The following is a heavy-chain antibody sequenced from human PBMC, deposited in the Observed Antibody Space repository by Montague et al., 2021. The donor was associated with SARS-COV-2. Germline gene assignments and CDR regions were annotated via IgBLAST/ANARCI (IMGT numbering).Heavy chain of an antibody. D-gene: IGHD3-10*01. CDR3: ARTSRGSRYFYGVDV. J-gene: IGHJ6*02. V-gene: IGHV4-59*01. CDR1: GDSISDYY. Sequence: SETLYLTCTVSGDSISDYYWSWIRQPPGMGLEWIGYIFRSWATNYNPPLKSRVIISLDTSASQFSLRLSSVTAADTAIYYCARTSRGSRYFYGVDVWGQGTTVTVSS. CDR2: IFRSWAT.